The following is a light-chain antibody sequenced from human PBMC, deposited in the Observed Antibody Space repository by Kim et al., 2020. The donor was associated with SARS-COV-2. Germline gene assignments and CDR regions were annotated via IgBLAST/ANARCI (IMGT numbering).Light chain of an antibody. J-gene: IGKJ1*01. CDR2: DAS. Sequence: EIAMTQSPGTLSVSPGERATLSCRASQTVSNKLAWYQHKRGQAPRLLIYDASTRATGIPARFSGSGSGTEFTLTISSLQSEDSAVYYCQQYNVWRTFGQGTKVDIK. CDR3: QQYNVWRT. CDR1: QTVSNK. V-gene: IGKV3-15*01.